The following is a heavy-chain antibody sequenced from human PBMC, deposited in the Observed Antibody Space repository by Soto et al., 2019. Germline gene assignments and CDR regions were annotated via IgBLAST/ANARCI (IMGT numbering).Heavy chain of an antibody. D-gene: IGHD6-6*01. V-gene: IGHV5-10-1*01. CDR2: IDPSASYT. J-gene: IGHJ6*02. CDR3: ASIEYSSSQGFYYYYGMDV. Sequence: PGESLKISCKGSGYSFTSYWISWVRQMPGKGLEWSGSIDPSASYTNYSPSFQGHVTISADKSISTAYLQWSSLKASDTAMYYCASIEYSSSQGFYYYYGMDVWGQGTTVTVSS. CDR1: GYSFTSYW.